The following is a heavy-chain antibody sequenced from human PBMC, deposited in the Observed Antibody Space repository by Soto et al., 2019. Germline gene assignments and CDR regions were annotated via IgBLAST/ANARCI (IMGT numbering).Heavy chain of an antibody. J-gene: IGHJ4*02. Sequence: GGSLRRSCAGSGFTFSNYARSWVRQAPGKGLEWVSAISSAVNTYYADSVKGRFTISRDNSKNTLSLQMNSLRAEDTAVYYCAKQVRDGTSSPYYFDYWGQGTLVTVSS. CDR3: AKQVRDGTSSPYYFDY. V-gene: IGHV3-23*01. CDR1: GFTFSNYA. D-gene: IGHD6-6*01. CDR2: ISSAVNT.